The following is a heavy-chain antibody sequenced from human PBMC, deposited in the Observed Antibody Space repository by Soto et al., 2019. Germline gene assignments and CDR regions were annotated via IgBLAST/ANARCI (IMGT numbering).Heavy chain of an antibody. CDR2: ISAYNGNT. Sequence: QVQLVQSGAEVKKPGASVKVSCKASGYTFTSYGISGVRQAPGQGLEWMGWISAYNGNTNYAQKLQGRVTMTTDTSTSTAYMELRSLRSDDTAVYYCAIEGTAIFDYYYGMDVWCQGTTVTVSS. V-gene: IGHV1-18*01. J-gene: IGHJ6*02. D-gene: IGHD2-21*02. CDR1: GYTFTSYG. CDR3: AIEGTAIFDYYYGMDV.